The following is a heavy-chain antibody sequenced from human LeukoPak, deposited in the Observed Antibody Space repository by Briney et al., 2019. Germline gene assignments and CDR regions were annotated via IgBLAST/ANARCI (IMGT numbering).Heavy chain of an antibody. Sequence: PGGSLRLSCAASGFTFSGSAMHWVRQASGKGLEWVGRIRSKANSYATAYAASVKGRFTISRDDSKNTAYLQMNSLKTEDTAVYYCARDVQVATIYPLDYWGQGTLVTVSP. D-gene: IGHD5-12*01. CDR3: ARDVQVATIYPLDY. CDR1: GFTFSGSA. V-gene: IGHV3-73*01. CDR2: IRSKANSYAT. J-gene: IGHJ4*02.